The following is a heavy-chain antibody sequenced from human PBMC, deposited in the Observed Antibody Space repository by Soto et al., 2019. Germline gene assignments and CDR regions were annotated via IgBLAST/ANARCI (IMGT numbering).Heavy chain of an antibody. Sequence: GGSLRLSCVVSGFTFNNYGINWVRQAPGKGLEWVSTVSKSDYTYYSDSVKGRFTISRDNAKNSVSLQMNTLRAEDTAVYYCAREDSIIIPAVSDFWGQGTLVTVPS. V-gene: IGHV3-21*01. CDR2: VSKSDYT. CDR3: AREDSIIIPAVSDF. D-gene: IGHD2-2*01. CDR1: GFTFNNYG. J-gene: IGHJ4*02.